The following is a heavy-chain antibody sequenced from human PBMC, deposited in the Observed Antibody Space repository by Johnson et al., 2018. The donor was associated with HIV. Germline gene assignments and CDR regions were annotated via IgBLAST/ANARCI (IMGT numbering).Heavy chain of an antibody. J-gene: IGHJ3*02. CDR2: INWNGGST. V-gene: IGHV3-20*04. Sequence: VQLVESGGGVVQPGGSLRLSCAASGFTFSDYYMSWIRQAPGKGLEWVSGINWNGGSTGYADSVKGRFTISRDNAKKSLYLQMNSLRAEDTAVYYCATFGGGSFHAFDIWGQGTMVTVSS. CDR3: ATFGGGSFHAFDI. CDR1: GFTFSDYY. D-gene: IGHD1-26*01.